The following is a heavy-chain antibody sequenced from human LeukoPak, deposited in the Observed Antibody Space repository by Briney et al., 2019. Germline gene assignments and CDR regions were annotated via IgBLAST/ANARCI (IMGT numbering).Heavy chain of an antibody. Sequence: PGGSLRLSCAASGFTFSNAWMSWVRQAPGKGLEWVGRIKSKTDGGTTDYAAPVKGRFTISRDDSKNTLYLQMNSLKTEDTAVYHCTTLRITMIVVVITDDAFDIRGQGTMVTVSS. V-gene: IGHV3-15*01. D-gene: IGHD3-22*01. CDR1: GFTFSNAW. CDR3: TTLRITMIVVVITDDAFDI. J-gene: IGHJ3*02. CDR2: IKSKTDGGTT.